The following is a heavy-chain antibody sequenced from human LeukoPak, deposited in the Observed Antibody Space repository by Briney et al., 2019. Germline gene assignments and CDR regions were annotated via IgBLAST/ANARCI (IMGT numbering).Heavy chain of an antibody. CDR3: AREVRRRGYNCLFDY. V-gene: IGHV4-61*08. D-gene: IGHD5-24*01. J-gene: IGHJ4*02. Sequence: SETLSLTCSVSGDTVSSGDYYWTWIRQPPGKGLEGIGNIYYSGTTNYNPSLKSRVTISVGTPKKQFSLKLSSVTAADTAVYYCAREVRRRGYNCLFDYWGQGTLVTVSS. CDR2: IYYSGTT. CDR1: GDTVSSGDYY.